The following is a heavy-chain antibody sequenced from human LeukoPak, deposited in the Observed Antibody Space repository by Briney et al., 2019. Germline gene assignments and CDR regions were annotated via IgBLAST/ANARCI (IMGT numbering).Heavy chain of an antibody. CDR1: GFTFNTYS. D-gene: IGHD1-1*01. V-gene: IGHV3-21*01. CDR3: ARGATDVTRWFDP. CDR2: ISRASESI. J-gene: IGHJ5*02. Sequence: GGSLRLSCAASGFTFNTYSMSWVRQAPGQGLEWVSIISRASESIFYADSVKGRFTISRDNAKNSLYLQMNGLRAEDTAVYYCARGATDVTRWFDPWGQGTRVTVSS.